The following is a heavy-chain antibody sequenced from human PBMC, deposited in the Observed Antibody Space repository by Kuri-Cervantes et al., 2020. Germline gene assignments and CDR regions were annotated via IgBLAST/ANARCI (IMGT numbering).Heavy chain of an antibody. D-gene: IGHD6-13*01. J-gene: IGHJ6*03. CDR1: GFTFSSYA. V-gene: IGHV4-59*08. Sequence: GSLRLSCAPSGFTFSSYAIHWVRQSPGKGLEWIGNIYHTGSTNYNPSLQSRVAISVDTSKNQFPLKLSSVTAADTAVYYCARHGYSSSWYVYYHYYMDVWGKGTPVTVSS. CDR2: IYHTGST. CDR3: ARHGYSSSWYVYYHYYMDV.